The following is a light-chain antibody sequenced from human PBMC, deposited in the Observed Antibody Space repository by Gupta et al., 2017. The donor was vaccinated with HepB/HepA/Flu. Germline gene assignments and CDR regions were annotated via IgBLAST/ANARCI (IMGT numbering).Light chain of an antibody. V-gene: IGKV3-20*01. J-gene: IGKJ4*01. Sequence: EIVLTQSPRTLSLSPGERATLSCRTSQNISTDYLAWYQHKRGQSPRLLIYATPTRATGIPDRFRGSGSETYFTLTITRLEPEDVAVYFCQQDGTSPLTFGGGTKVEIK. CDR3: QQDGTSPLT. CDR1: QNISTDY. CDR2: ATP.